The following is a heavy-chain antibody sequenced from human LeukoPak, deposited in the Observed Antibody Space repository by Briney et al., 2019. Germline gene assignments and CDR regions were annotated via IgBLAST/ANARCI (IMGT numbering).Heavy chain of an antibody. CDR3: ARDENYYGSGSYLEIPLDY. Sequence: PGGSLRLSCAASLFTFSSYSMNWVRDAPGKGLGWGLSISSSVSTIYYADSVKGRFTISRDNTKNALYLQMNSLRAEDTAVYYCARDENYYGSGSYLEIPLDYWGQGTLVTVSS. D-gene: IGHD3-10*01. CDR1: LFTFSSYS. J-gene: IGHJ4*02. CDR2: ISSSVSTI. V-gene: IGHV3-48*04.